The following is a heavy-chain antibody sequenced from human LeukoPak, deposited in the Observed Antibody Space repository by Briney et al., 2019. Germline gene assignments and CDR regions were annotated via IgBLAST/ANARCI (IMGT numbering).Heavy chain of an antibody. D-gene: IGHD4-17*01. V-gene: IGHV3-53*05. CDR1: GFTVSSNY. CDR2: IYSGGST. Sequence: SGGSLRLSCAASGFTVSSNYMSWVRQAPGKGLEWVSVIYSGGSTYYADSLKGRFTISRDNSKNTMYLQMNSLRAEDTAVYYCAKSKGDYGDYEYGHWGQGTLVTVSS. CDR3: AKSKGDYGDYEYGH. J-gene: IGHJ4*02.